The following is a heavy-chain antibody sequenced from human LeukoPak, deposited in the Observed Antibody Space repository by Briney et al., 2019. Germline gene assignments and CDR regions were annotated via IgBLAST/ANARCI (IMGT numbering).Heavy chain of an antibody. J-gene: IGHJ4*02. V-gene: IGHV1-2*06. CDR3: ARDPKIVVVTAILDY. CDR1: GYTFTGYY. CDR2: INPNSGGT. D-gene: IGHD2-21*02. Sequence: ASVKVSCKASGYTFTGYYMHWVRQAPGQGLEWMGRINPNSGGTNYAQKFQGRVTMTRDTSISTAYMELSRLRSDDTAVYYCARDPKIVVVTAILDYWGQGTLVTVSS.